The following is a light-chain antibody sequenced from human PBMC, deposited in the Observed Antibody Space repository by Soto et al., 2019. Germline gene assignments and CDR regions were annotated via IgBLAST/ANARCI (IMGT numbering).Light chain of an antibody. V-gene: IGKV3-20*01. CDR3: QQYSSSPPEFT. Sequence: EIVLTQSPGTLSVSPGERVTLSCRASQSVNSNYLAWYQQRPGQAPRLLIFGASYRATGIPDRFSGSASGTYFTLTISRLEPEDFAVYYCQQYSSSPPEFTFGPGTKVDSK. J-gene: IGKJ3*01. CDR2: GAS. CDR1: QSVNSNY.